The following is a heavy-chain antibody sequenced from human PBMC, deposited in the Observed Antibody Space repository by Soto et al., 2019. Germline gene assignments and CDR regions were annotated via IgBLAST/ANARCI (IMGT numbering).Heavy chain of an antibody. CDR3: ARATHGIVASGPGG. V-gene: IGHV3-53*01. CDR2: IYSGGTT. Sequence: GGSLRLSCAASGFTVSNNYMRWVRQAPGKGLEWVSLIYSGGTTHYADSVKGRFTISRDNSKNTLYLQMNSLRVEDTDVYSCARATHGIVASGPGGWGQGSLVTVSS. CDR1: GFTVSNNY. J-gene: IGHJ4*02. D-gene: IGHD6-13*01.